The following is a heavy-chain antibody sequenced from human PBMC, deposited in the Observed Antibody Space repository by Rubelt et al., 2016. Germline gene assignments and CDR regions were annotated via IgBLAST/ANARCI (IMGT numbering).Heavy chain of an antibody. J-gene: IGHJ4*02. CDR3: ARVGGDSSSFDY. CDR1: GGTFSSYA. D-gene: IGHD5-18*01. CDR2: IIPIFGTA. Sequence: QVQLVQSGAEVKKPGSSVKVSCKASGGTFSSYAISWVRQAPGPGLEWMGGIIPIFGTANLGTRFQGRVTITADESTSTAYMELRSLRSDDTAVYYCARVGGDSSSFDYWGQGTLVTVSS. V-gene: IGHV1-69*01.